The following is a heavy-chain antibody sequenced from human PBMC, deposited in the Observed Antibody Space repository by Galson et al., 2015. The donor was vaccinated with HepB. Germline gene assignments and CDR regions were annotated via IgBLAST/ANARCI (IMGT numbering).Heavy chain of an antibody. J-gene: IGHJ3*02. Sequence: SLRLSCAASGFTFSSYSMNWVRQAPGKGLEWVSSISSSSSYIYYADSVKGRFTISRDNAKNSLYLQMNSLRAEDTAVYYCARDALYSSSWSTFDAFDIWGQGTMVTVSS. D-gene: IGHD6-13*01. CDR3: ARDALYSSSWSTFDAFDI. V-gene: IGHV3-21*01. CDR2: ISSSSSYI. CDR1: GFTFSSYS.